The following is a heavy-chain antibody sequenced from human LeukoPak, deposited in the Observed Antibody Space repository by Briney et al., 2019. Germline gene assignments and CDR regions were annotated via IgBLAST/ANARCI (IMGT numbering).Heavy chain of an antibody. V-gene: IGHV3-7*01. D-gene: IGHD6-19*01. CDR2: IKQDGGEK. CDR3: ARDAFMSVWQWLDNDY. Sequence: PGGSLRLSCAASGFTFSSYWMSWVRQAPGKGLEWVANIKQDGGEKYYVDSVKGRFTISRDNAKNPLYLQMNSLRAEDTAVYYCARDAFMSVWQWLDNDYWGQGTLVTVSS. J-gene: IGHJ4*02. CDR1: GFTFSSYW.